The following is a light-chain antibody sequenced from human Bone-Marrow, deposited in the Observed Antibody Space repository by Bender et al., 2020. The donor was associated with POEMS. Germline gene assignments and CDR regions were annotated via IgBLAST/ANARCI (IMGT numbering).Light chain of an antibody. CDR3: QVWDSTSAHPGV. J-gene: IGLJ3*02. V-gene: IGLV3-21*02. CDR2: DDS. CDR1: YIGAKS. Sequence: SYVLTQPPSVSVAPGQTATLTCGGNYIGAKSVHWYRQRPGQAPVLVVYDDSDRPSGIPERFSGSNAGNTATLTISRVEAGDEADYYCQVWDSTSAHPGVFGGGTKLTVL.